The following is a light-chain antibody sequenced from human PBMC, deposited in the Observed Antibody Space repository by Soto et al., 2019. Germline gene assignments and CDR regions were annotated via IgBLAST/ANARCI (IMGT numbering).Light chain of an antibody. J-gene: IGKJ1*01. CDR2: DAS. V-gene: IGKV1-5*01. CDR3: QQYGSYWT. Sequence: QMTQSPSTLSASIGDTVTITCRASQSINRWLAWYQQKPGEAPKLLIYDASSLESGVPSRFSGTGSGTEFTLIISSLQPDDFATYYCQQYGSYWTFGQGTKVEIK. CDR1: QSINRW.